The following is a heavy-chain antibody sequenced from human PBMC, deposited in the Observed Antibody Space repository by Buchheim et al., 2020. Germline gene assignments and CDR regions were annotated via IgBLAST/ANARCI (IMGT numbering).Heavy chain of an antibody. CDR2: IYYSGST. V-gene: IGHV4-30-4*01. J-gene: IGHJ4*02. D-gene: IGHD2-21*02. CDR3: ARGDGYTIPGDY. Sequence: QVHLQESGPGLVEPSQTLSLTCTVSGGSMSSGNYYWSWIRQPPGKGLEWIGYIYYSGSTWYNPSLKSRVTISVDPSTNQFCLRLSSVTAADTAVYYCARGDGYTIPGDYWGQGTL. CDR1: GGSMSSGNYY.